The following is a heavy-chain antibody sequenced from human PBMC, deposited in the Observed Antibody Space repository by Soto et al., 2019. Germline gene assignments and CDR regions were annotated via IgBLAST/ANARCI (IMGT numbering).Heavy chain of an antibody. CDR1: GYTFTSYY. CDR2: INPSGGST. D-gene: IGHD2-2*01. V-gene: IGHV1-46*03. Sequence: ASVKVSCKASGYTFTSYYMHWVRQAPGQGLEWMGIINPSGGSTSYAQKFQGRVTMTRDTSTSTVYMELSSLRSEDTAVYYCARDLPLGYCSSTSCPYMDVWGKGTTVTVSS. J-gene: IGHJ6*03. CDR3: ARDLPLGYCSSTSCPYMDV.